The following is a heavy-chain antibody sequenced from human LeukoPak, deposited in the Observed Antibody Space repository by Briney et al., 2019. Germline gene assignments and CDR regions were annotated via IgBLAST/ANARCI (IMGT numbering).Heavy chain of an antibody. CDR2: INPSGGST. Sequence: ASVKVSCKASGYTFTSYYMHWMRQAPGQGLEWMGIINPSGGSTSYAQKFQGRVTMTRDTSTSTVYMELSSLRSEDTAVYYCARDRLRLRHFDLWGRGTLVTVSS. V-gene: IGHV1-46*01. CDR1: GYTFTSYY. CDR3: ARDRLRLRHFDL. D-gene: IGHD5-12*01. J-gene: IGHJ2*01.